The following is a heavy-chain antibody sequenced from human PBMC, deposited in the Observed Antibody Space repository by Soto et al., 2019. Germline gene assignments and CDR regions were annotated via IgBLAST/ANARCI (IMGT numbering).Heavy chain of an antibody. J-gene: IGHJ4*02. Sequence: TLSLTCAVYGGSFSGYYWSWIRQPPGKGLEWIGEINHSGSTNYNPSLKSRVTISVDTSKNQFSLKLSSVTAADTAVYYCARGITMVRGVIYYFDYWGQGTLVTVSS. CDR2: INHSGST. D-gene: IGHD3-10*01. V-gene: IGHV4-34*01. CDR1: GGSFSGYY. CDR3: ARGITMVRGVIYYFDY.